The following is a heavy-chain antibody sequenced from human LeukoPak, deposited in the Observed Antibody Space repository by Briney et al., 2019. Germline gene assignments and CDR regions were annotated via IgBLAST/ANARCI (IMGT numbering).Heavy chain of an antibody. Sequence: GGSLRLSCAASGFSFSGHWMNWVRQPPGKGLEWVANIKQDGSEKYYVDSVKGRFTISRDNAKNSLYLQMNSLRAEDTAVYYCARDLGGSYYAPFDYWGQGTLVTVSS. CDR1: GFSFSGHW. V-gene: IGHV3-7*04. J-gene: IGHJ4*02. CDR3: ARDLGGSYYAPFDY. CDR2: IKQDGSEK. D-gene: IGHD1-26*01.